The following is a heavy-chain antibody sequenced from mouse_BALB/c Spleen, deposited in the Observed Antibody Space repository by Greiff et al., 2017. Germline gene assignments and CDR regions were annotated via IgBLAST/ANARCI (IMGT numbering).Heavy chain of an antibody. D-gene: IGHD1-1*02. V-gene: IGHV3-2*02. Sequence: EVKLQESGPGLVKPSQSLSLTCTVTGYSITSDYAWNWIRQFPGNKLEWMGYISYSGSTSYNPSLKSRISITRDTSKNQFFLQLNSVTTEDTATYYCARNYLTTGFAYWGQGTLVTVSA. J-gene: IGHJ3*01. CDR2: ISYSGST. CDR3: ARNYLTTGFAY. CDR1: GYSITSDYA.